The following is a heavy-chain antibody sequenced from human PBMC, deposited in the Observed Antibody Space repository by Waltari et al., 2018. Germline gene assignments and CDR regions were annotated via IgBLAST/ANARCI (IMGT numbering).Heavy chain of an antibody. CDR3: ARDVPPRGWFTLAALDL. Sequence: EEQLVESGGGLVKPGGSLRLSCVGSGFTLRTYTMNWVRQAPGKGLEWVSSIVSDCSYIYYADSVKGRFTISRDNAENSVYLQMHSLRVEDTAVYYCARDVPPRGWFTLAALDLWGLGTTVTVSS. D-gene: IGHD6-19*01. V-gene: IGHV3-21*01. CDR2: IVSDCSYI. J-gene: IGHJ3*01. CDR1: GFTLRTYT.